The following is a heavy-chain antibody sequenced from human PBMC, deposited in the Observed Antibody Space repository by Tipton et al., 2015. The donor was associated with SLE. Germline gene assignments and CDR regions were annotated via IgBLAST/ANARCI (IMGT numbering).Heavy chain of an antibody. CDR2: IDPSDSYT. J-gene: IGHJ4*01. Sequence: QLVQSGAEVKKPGESLRISCKGSGYSFTSYWISWVRQMPGKGLEWMGRIDPSDSYTNYSPSFQGHVTISADKSISTAYLQWSSLKASDTAMYYCARRVGSGWYLYYFDYWGHGTLVTVTS. CDR1: GYSFTSYW. V-gene: IGHV5-10-1*01. CDR3: ARRVGSGWYLYYFDY. D-gene: IGHD6-19*01.